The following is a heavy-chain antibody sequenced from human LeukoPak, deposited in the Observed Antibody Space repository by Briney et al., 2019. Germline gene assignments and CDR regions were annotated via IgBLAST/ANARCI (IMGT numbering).Heavy chain of an antibody. CDR1: GFTFSSYE. D-gene: IGHD6-13*01. Sequence: GGSLRLSCAASGFTFSSYEMNWVRQAPGKGLEWVSYISSSGSTIYYADSVKGRFTISRDNAKNSLYLQMNSLRAEDTAVYYCARGRSSSPGYYCYYGMDVWGQGTTVTVSS. CDR2: ISSSGSTI. V-gene: IGHV3-48*03. CDR3: ARGRSSSPGYYCYYGMDV. J-gene: IGHJ6*02.